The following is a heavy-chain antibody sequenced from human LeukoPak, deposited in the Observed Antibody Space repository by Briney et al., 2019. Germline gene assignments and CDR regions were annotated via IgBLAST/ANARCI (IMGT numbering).Heavy chain of an antibody. CDR1: GYTFTIYA. D-gene: IGHD2-15*01. CDR3: ARGGSPGAYCSGGNCYYLDSPT. CDR2: INTNTGNP. J-gene: IGHJ5*02. V-gene: IGHV7-4-1*02. Sequence: ASVKVSCKASGYTFTIYAMNWVRQAPGQGLEWMGWINTNTGNPTYAQGFTGRFVFSLDTSVSTAYLQISSLKAEDTAVYYCARGGSPGAYCSGGNCYYLDSPTWGQGTLVTVSS.